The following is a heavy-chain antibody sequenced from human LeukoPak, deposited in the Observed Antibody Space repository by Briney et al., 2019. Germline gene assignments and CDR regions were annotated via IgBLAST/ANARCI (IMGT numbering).Heavy chain of an antibody. CDR3: ARGEDGFDP. CDR1: GFTLSIYW. V-gene: IGHV3-7*01. J-gene: IGHJ5*02. CDR2: IKQDGSEK. Sequence: GGSLRLSCAASGFTLSIYWMTWVRQAPGKGLEWVANIKQDGSEKYYVDSVKGRFSISRDNAKSSLYLQMNSLRAEDTAVYYCARGEDGFDPWGQGTLVTVSS.